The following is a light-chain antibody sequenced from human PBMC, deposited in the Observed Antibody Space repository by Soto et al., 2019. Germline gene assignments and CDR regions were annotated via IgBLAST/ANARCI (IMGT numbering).Light chain of an antibody. CDR2: EGS. CDR1: SSGVENYNL. V-gene: IGLV2-23*01. CDR3: SSYAGAVV. J-gene: IGLJ2*01. Sequence: QSALTQPASVSGSPGQSITLSCTRTSSGVENYNLVSWYQHHPGKAPNLMIYEGSQRPSGVSDRFSGSQSGNTASLTISGLQAEDEADYYCSSYAGAVVFGGGTKLTVL.